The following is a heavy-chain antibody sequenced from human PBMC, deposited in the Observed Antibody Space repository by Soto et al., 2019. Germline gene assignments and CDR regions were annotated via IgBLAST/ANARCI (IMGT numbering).Heavy chain of an antibody. CDR2: ISGSGGTT. D-gene: IGHD6-25*01. CDR1: GFTFNNYA. CDR3: AKFLVVFLRIRGSPRYF. V-gene: IGHV3-23*01. J-gene: IGHJ2*01. Sequence: GGSLILSCAASGFTFNNYAMSWVRQAPGEGLEWVSAISGSGGTTYYAESVKGRFTISRDNSKNTLYLQMNSLRAEDTAVYYCAKFLVVFLRIRGSPRYF.